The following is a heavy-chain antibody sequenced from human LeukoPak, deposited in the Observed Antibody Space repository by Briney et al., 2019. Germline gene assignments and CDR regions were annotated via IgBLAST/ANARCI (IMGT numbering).Heavy chain of an antibody. D-gene: IGHD6-13*01. CDR2: IYSGGAT. CDR1: GFTVSNSY. J-gene: IGHJ3*02. Sequence: PGRSLRLSCAASGFTVSNSYMSWVRQAPGKGLEWVSVIYSGGATYYADSVKGRFTISRDNSQNTLSLQMNSLRAEDTAVYYCARRQQLVLWAFDIWGQGTMVTVSS. V-gene: IGHV3-66*01. CDR3: ARRQQLVLWAFDI.